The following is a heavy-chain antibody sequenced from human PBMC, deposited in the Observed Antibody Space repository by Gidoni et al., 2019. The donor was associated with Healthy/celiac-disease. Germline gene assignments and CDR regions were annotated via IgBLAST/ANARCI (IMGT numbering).Heavy chain of an antibody. J-gene: IGHJ6*04. D-gene: IGHD6-13*01. Sequence: QGQLQQWGAGLLKPSETLSLTCAVYGGSFSGYYWSWIRQPPGKGLEWIGEINHSGSTNYNPSLKSRVTISVDTSKNQFSLKLSSVTAADTAVYYCARDQAAAGSSYYYGMDVWGKGTTVTVSS. CDR1: GGSFSGYY. CDR3: ARDQAAAGSSYYYGMDV. CDR2: INHSGST. V-gene: IGHV4-34*01.